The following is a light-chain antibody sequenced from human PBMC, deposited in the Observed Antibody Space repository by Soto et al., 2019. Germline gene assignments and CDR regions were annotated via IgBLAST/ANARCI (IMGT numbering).Light chain of an antibody. CDR2: DAS. CDR1: QSVSSY. V-gene: IGKV3-11*01. Sequence: EIVLTQSPATLSLSPGERATLSCRASQSVSSYLAWYQQKPGQPPRLLIYDASNRATGIPARFSGSGSGTDFTLTISSLEPEDFAVYYCQQRSNWPPITVGQGTRLAIK. CDR3: QQRSNWPPIT. J-gene: IGKJ5*01.